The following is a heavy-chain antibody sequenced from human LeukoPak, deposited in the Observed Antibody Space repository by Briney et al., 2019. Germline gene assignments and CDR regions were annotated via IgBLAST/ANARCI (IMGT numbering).Heavy chain of an antibody. Sequence: SETLSLTCTVSGASIRSGDYYWSWIRQPPGKGLEWIGYIYDSGSTYYNPSLKSRVTISVDTPENRFSLKLSSVTATDTAVYYCARDCSGGSCYGAFDIWGQGTMVTVSS. CDR2: IYDSGST. J-gene: IGHJ3*02. D-gene: IGHD2-15*01. CDR3: ARDCSGGSCYGAFDI. V-gene: IGHV4-30-4*01. CDR1: GASIRSGDYY.